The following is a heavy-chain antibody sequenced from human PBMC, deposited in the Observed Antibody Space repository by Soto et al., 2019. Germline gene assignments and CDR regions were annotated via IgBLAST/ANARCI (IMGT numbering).Heavy chain of an antibody. CDR3: ARGSSLGSSWYGQFDY. V-gene: IGHV1-69*13. CDR1: GGTFSSYA. Sequence: GASVKVSCKASGGTFSSYAISWVRQAPGQGLEWMGGIIPIFGTANYAQKFQGRVTITADESTSTAYMELSSLRSEGTAVYYCARGSSLGSSWYGQFDYWGQGTLVTVSS. D-gene: IGHD6-13*01. CDR2: IIPIFGTA. J-gene: IGHJ4*02.